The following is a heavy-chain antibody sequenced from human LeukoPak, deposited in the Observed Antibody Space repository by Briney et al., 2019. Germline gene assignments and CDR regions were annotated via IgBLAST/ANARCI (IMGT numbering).Heavy chain of an antibody. CDR1: VYTFTGYL. V-gene: IGHV1-2*02. J-gene: IGHJ2*01. Sequence: ASVKVSCKSSVYTFTGYLMHWVRQAPGQGLEWMGWINPNSGDTRYAQKFQGRVTMTRDTSISTAYMELSRLRSDDTAVYYCTRALSTVATWLYLWGRGTPVTVSS. D-gene: IGHD4-23*01. CDR2: INPNSGDT. CDR3: TRALSTVATWLYL.